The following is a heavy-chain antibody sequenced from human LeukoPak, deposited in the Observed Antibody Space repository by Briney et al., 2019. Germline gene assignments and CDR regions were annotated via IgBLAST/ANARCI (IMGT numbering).Heavy chain of an antibody. Sequence: SETLSLTCTVSGGSISSGGYYWSWIRQHTGKGLEWIRYIYCSGSTYYNPSLKSRVTISVDASKNQFSLKLSSVTAADTAVYYCARGVRVVVFYAFDIWGQGTMVTVSS. CDR2: IYCSGST. CDR3: ARGVRVVVFYAFDI. CDR1: GGSISSGGYY. D-gene: IGHD3-22*01. J-gene: IGHJ3*02. V-gene: IGHV4-31*03.